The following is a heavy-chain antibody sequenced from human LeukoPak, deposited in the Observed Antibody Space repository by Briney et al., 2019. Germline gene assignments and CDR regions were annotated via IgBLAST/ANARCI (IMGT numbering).Heavy chain of an antibody. CDR1: GFTFDDYA. CDR3: AKDKAALAATLDY. CDR2: ISWNSGSI. J-gene: IGHJ4*02. Sequence: GGSLRLSCAASGFTFDDYAMHWVRQAPGKGLEWVSGISWNSGSIGYADSVKGRFTISRDNAKNSLYLQMNSLRAEDTALYYCAKDKAALAATLDYWGQGTLVTVSS. V-gene: IGHV3-9*01. D-gene: IGHD2-15*01.